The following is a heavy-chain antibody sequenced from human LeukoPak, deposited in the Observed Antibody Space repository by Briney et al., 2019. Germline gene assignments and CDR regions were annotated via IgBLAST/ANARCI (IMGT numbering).Heavy chain of an antibody. CDR1: GFTFSSYS. Sequence: GGSLRLSCAASGFTFSSYSMNWVGQAPGKGLEWVSSISSSSSYIYYADSVKGRFTISRDNAKNSLYLQMNSLRAEDTAVYYCARDGKFDAFDIWGQGTMVTVSS. V-gene: IGHV3-21*01. J-gene: IGHJ3*02. CDR2: ISSSSSYI. CDR3: ARDGKFDAFDI.